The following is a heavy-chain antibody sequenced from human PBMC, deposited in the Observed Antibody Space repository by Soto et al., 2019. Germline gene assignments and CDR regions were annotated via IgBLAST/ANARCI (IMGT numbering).Heavy chain of an antibody. Sequence: PSETLSLICAVYGGSFSGYYWSWIRQPPGKGLEWIGEINHSGSTNYNPSLKSRVTISVDTSKNQFSLKLSSVTAADTAVYYCARGPYCSSTSCYYYYYYGMDVWGQGTTVTV. D-gene: IGHD2-2*01. CDR3: ARGPYCSSTSCYYYYYYGMDV. CDR2: INHSGST. J-gene: IGHJ6*02. V-gene: IGHV4-34*01. CDR1: GGSFSGYY.